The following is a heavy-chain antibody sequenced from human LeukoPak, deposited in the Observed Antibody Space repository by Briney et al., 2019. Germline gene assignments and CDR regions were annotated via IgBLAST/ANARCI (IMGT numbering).Heavy chain of an antibody. D-gene: IGHD6-19*01. CDR1: GGSISSYY. V-gene: IGHV4-59*01. CDR2: IYYSGSI. Sequence: SETLSLTCTVSGGSISSYYWSWIRQPPGKGLEWIGYIYYSGSINYNPSLKSRVTISVDTSKNQFSLKLSSVTAADTAVYYCARKKQWLPFDYWGQGTLVTVSS. J-gene: IGHJ4*02. CDR3: ARKKQWLPFDY.